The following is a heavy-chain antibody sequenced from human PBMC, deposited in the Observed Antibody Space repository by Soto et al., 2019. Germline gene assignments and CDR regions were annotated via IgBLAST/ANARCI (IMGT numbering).Heavy chain of an antibody. CDR3: ARRYAFDI. V-gene: IGHV3-30-3*01. Sequence: QVQLVESGGGVVQPGRSLRLSCAASGFTFSSYAMHWVRQAPGKGLEWVAVISYDGSNKYYADSVKGRFTISRDNSKNTLYLQMNSLRAEDTALYYCARRYAFDIWGQGTMVTVSS. CDR1: GFTFSSYA. CDR2: ISYDGSNK. J-gene: IGHJ3*02.